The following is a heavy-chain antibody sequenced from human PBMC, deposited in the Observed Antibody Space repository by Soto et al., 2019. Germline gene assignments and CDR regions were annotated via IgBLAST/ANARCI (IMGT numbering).Heavy chain of an antibody. CDR2: ISYDGSNK. V-gene: IGHV3-30*18. J-gene: IGHJ6*02. D-gene: IGHD3-10*01. CDR3: AKGSMVRGVAPEESPYYYYGMDV. Sequence: QVQLVESGGGVVQPGRSLRLSCAASGFTFSSYGMHWVRQAPGKGLEWVAVISYDGSNKYYADSVKGRFTISRDNSKNTVYLKMSSLRAEDTAVYYCAKGSMVRGVAPEESPYYYYGMDVWGQGTTVTVSS. CDR1: GFTFSSYG.